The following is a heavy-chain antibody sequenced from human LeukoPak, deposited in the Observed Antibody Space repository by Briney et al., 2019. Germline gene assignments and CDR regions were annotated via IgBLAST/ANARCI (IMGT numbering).Heavy chain of an antibody. J-gene: IGHJ4*02. CDR3: AKRSSENYYFDN. Sequence: PGGSLRLSCAASGFTFSSYVMRWVRQAPGKGLEWVSSITSSGDGTYYADSVKGRFTISRDNSKSTLYLQMNSLRAGDTAVYYCAKRSSENYYFDNWGQGTLVTVSS. V-gene: IGHV3-23*01. D-gene: IGHD3-22*01. CDR2: ITSSGDGT. CDR1: GFTFSSYV.